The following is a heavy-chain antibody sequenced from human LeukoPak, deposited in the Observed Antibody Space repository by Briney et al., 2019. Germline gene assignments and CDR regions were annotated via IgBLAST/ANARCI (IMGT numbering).Heavy chain of an antibody. CDR3: AKDRYYDSSGYLEG. V-gene: IGHV3-43*02. J-gene: IGHJ4*02. D-gene: IGHD3-22*01. CDR1: AFTFDDYA. Sequence: GGSLRLSCAASAFTFDDYAMHWVRQAPGKGLEWVSLISGDGGSTYYADSVKGRFTISRDNSKNSLYLQMNSLRTEDTALYYCAKDRYYDSSGYLEGWGQGTLVTVSS. CDR2: ISGDGGST.